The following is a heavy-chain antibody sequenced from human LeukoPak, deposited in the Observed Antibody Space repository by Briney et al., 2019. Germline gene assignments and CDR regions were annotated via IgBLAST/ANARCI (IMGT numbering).Heavy chain of an antibody. CDR3: ARDGGPGYSSSWYLY. CDR2: ISSSGSTI. Sequence: GGSLRLSCAASGFTFSSCEMNWVRQAPGKGLEWVSYISSSGSTIYYADSVKGRFTISRDNAKNSLYLQMNSLRAEDTAVYYCARDGGPGYSSSWYLYWGQGTLVTVSS. V-gene: IGHV3-48*03. J-gene: IGHJ4*02. D-gene: IGHD6-13*01. CDR1: GFTFSSCE.